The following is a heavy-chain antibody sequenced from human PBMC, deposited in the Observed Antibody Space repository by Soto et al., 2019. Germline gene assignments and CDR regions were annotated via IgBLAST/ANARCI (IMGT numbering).Heavy chain of an antibody. CDR3: ARGGEERFTFDY. J-gene: IGHJ4*02. D-gene: IGHD3-10*01. CDR2: IYYSGST. CDR1: GGSISSYY. V-gene: IGHV4-59*01. Sequence: SETLSLTCTVSGGSISSYYWSWIRQPPGKGLEWIGYIYYSGSTNYNPSLKSRVTISVDTSKNQFSLKLSSVTAADTAVYYCARGGEERFTFDYWGQGTLVTVSS.